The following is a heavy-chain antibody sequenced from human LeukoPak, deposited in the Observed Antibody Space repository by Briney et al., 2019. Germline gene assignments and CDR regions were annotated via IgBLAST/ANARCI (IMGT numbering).Heavy chain of an antibody. Sequence: SETLSLTCTVSGGSISSNSYYWGWIRQPPGKGLEWIGYIYYSGSTNYNPSLKSRVTISVDTSKNQFSLKLSSVTAADTAVYYCARGQLLYLFDYWGQGTLVTVSS. V-gene: IGHV4-61*05. CDR2: IYYSGST. J-gene: IGHJ4*02. D-gene: IGHD2-2*02. CDR3: ARGQLLYLFDY. CDR1: GGSISSNSYY.